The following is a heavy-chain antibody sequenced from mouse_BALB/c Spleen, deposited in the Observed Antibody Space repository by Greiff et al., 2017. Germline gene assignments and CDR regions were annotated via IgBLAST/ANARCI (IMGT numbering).Heavy chain of an antibody. D-gene: IGHD4-1*01. CDR2: IYWDDDK. CDR1: GFSLSTSGMG. J-gene: IGHJ2*01. Sequence: QVTLKESGPGILQPSQTLSLTCSFSGFSLSTSGMGVSWIRQPSGKGLEWLAHIYWDDDKRYNPSLKSRLTISKDTSRNQVFLKITSVDTADTATYYCARRAGNGHYDYWGQGTTLTVSS. V-gene: IGHV8-12*01. CDR3: ARRAGNGHYDY.